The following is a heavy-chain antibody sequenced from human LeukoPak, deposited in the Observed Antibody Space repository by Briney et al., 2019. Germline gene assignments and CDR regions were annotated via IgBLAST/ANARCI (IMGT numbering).Heavy chain of an antibody. D-gene: IGHD3-22*01. CDR1: GFTFSSYN. CDR3: ARRGDSRGYYDAFDI. Sequence: GGSLRLSCTASGFTFSSYNMPWVRQPTGKGLEWVSAVGTAGDTYYPGSVKGRFAISRENAKNSLYLQMNSLRAGDTAVYYCARRGDSRGYYDAFDIWGQGTMVTVSS. J-gene: IGHJ3*02. CDR2: VGTAGDT. V-gene: IGHV3-13*01.